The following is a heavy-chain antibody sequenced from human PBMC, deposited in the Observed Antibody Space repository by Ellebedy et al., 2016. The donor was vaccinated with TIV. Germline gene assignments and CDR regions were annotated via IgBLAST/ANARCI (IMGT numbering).Heavy chain of an antibody. J-gene: IGHJ6*02. CDR3: VRGSSIYAMDV. Sequence: GESLKISXAASGFTFSTYTMNWVRQAPGKGLEWVSSITSSTAYIYYADSVKGRFTISRDNRKTSLYLQMNSPRAEDTAVYFCVRGSSIYAMDVWGQGTTVTVSS. V-gene: IGHV3-21*01. D-gene: IGHD2-2*01. CDR2: ITSSTAYI. CDR1: GFTFSTYT.